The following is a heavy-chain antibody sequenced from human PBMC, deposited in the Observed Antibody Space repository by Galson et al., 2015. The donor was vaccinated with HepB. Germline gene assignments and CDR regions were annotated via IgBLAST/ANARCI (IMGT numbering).Heavy chain of an antibody. V-gene: IGHV3-11*06. J-gene: IGHJ4*02. CDR3: ARGVWFGEFPDYFDY. Sequence: SLRLSCAASGFTFSDYYMSWIRQAPGKGLEWVSYISSSSSYTNYADSVKGRFTISRDNAKNSLYLQMNSLRAEDTAVYYCARGVWFGEFPDYFDYWGQGTLVTVSS. CDR1: GFTFSDYY. D-gene: IGHD3-10*01. CDR2: ISSSSSYT.